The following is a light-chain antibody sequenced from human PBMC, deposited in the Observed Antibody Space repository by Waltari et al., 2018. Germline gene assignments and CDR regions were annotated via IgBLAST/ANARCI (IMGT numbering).Light chain of an antibody. CDR1: QRVTSGD. CDR3: QQHVTSPLT. V-gene: IGKV3-20*01. Sequence: IVLTPSPGTLSLSPGERLPLPCRAGQRVTSGDFAWYPHNPGQPPRPLIYSTPTRATGITDRFSGSGSGTDFTLTISRLAPEDLAVYSCQQHVTSPLTFGAGTKVEIK. CDR2: STP. J-gene: IGKJ4*01.